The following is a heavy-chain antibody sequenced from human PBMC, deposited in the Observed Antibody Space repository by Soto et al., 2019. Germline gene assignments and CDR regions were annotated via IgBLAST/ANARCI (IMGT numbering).Heavy chain of an antibody. CDR3: ARDRAAGGY. J-gene: IGHJ4*02. CDR1: GFSFSNYE. D-gene: IGHD6-13*01. CDR2: ISSSGTTV. V-gene: IGHV3-48*03. Sequence: EVQLMESGGGLVQPGASLRLSCAASGFSFSNYEMNWVRQAPGKGLEWVAYISSSGTTVHYADSVGGRFTVSRDNARNSLYLQMNTLRVEDTALYYCARDRAAGGYWGQGTLVTVSS.